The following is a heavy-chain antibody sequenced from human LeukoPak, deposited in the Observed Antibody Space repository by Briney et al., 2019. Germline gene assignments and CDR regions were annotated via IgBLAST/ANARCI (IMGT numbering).Heavy chain of an antibody. CDR1: GYSFTSYW. CDR2: IYPGDSDT. CDR3: ARQNAGYCGGGSCYLSDY. D-gene: IGHD2-15*01. V-gene: IGHV5-51*01. Sequence: GESLKVSCKGSGYSFTSYWIGWVRQMPGKGLEWMGIIYPGDSDTRYSPSFQGQVTISADKSISTAYLQWSSLKASDTAMYYCARQNAGYCGGGSCYLSDYWGQGTLVTVSS. J-gene: IGHJ4*02.